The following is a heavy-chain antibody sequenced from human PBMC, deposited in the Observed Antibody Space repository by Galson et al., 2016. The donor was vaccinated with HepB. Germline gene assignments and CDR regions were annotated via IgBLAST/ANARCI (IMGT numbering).Heavy chain of an antibody. CDR2: IIPTFGAV. J-gene: IGHJ4*02. CDR1: VGSLSSYL. V-gene: IGHV1-69*06. D-gene: IGHD2-21*01. CDR3: ARGPYSDTSFYDF. Sequence: SVKVSCKASVGSLSSYLVTWLRQAPGQGLQWLGGIIPTFGAVKYAEKFQGRITITADTSTNTVYLGLTSLRSDYTAVYFCARGPYSDTSFYDFWGQGTLVTVSS.